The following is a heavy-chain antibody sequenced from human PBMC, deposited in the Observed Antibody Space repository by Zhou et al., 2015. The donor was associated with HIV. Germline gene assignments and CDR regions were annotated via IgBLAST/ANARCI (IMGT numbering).Heavy chain of an antibody. D-gene: IGHD3-16*01. Sequence: QVQLVQSGAEVKKPGASVKVSCKASGYTFSSHGISIYNANTNYAQKFQGRVTLTTDTSTSTAYMELRSLRSDDTAVYYCAKTTYEYEFPSAFDYWGQGTLVTVSS. CDR1: GYTFSSHG. J-gene: IGHJ4*02. CDR2: YNANT. V-gene: IGHV1-18*01. CDR3: AKTTYEYEFPSAFDY.